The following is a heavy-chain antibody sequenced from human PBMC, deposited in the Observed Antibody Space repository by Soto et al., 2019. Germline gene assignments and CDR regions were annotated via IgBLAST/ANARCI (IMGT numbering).Heavy chain of an antibody. V-gene: IGHV1-69*19. J-gene: IGHJ5*02. Sequence: QVQLVQSGAAVQKPGSSVKVSCKASGGTFSSYAISWVRQAPGQGLEWMGGIIPIFGSANYAQKFQGRVTITANEPKSTAHMELSSLRSEDTAVYYCARARGRITMVRGVPDPFDPWGQGTLVTVSS. D-gene: IGHD3-10*01. CDR1: GGTFSSYA. CDR2: IIPIFGSA. CDR3: ARARGRITMVRGVPDPFDP.